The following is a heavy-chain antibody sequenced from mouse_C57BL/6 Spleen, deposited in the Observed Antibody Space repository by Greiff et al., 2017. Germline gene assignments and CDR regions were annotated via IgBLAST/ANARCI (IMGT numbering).Heavy chain of an antibody. CDR2: IDPETGGT. CDR3: TRGAYGYAEGYFDY. V-gene: IGHV1-15*01. D-gene: IGHD2-14*01. J-gene: IGHJ2*01. CDR1: GYTFTDYE. Sequence: QVQLQQSGAELVRPGASVTLSCKASGYTFTDYEMHWVKQTPVHGLEWIGAIDPETGGTAYNQKFKGKAILTADKSSSTAYMELRSLTSEDSAVYYCTRGAYGYAEGYFDYWGQGTTLTVSS.